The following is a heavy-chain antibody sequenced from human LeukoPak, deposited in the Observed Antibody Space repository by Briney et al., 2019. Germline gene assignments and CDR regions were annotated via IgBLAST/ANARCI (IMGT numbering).Heavy chain of an antibody. Sequence: GASVKVSCKASGYTFTSYGISWVRQAPGQGLEWMGWISAYNGNTNYAQKLQGRVTMTTDTSTSTAYMELRSLRSDDTAVCYCARDMVRGVIQRAYYYGMDIWGKGTTVTVSS. J-gene: IGHJ6*04. V-gene: IGHV1-18*04. CDR1: GYTFTSYG. CDR3: ARDMVRGVIQRAYYYGMDI. D-gene: IGHD3-10*01. CDR2: ISAYNGNT.